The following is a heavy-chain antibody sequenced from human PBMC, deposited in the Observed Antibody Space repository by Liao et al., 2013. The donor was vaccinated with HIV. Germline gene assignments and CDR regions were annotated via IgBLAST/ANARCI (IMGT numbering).Heavy chain of an antibody. CDR3: AGGPMLGGVLGRRPNPRGYYMDV. CDR2: INHSGTT. J-gene: IGHJ6*03. Sequence: QVQLQQWGAGVVKPSETLSLTCAVYGGSFTGYHWTWIRQPPGKGLEWIGEINHSGTTSYNPSLKSRVTISKDTSKNQFSLKLRSVTAADTAVYYCAGGPMLGGVLGRRPNPRGYYMDVWGKGSTEIVSS. D-gene: IGHD3-16*02. CDR1: GGSFTGYH. V-gene: IGHV4-34*01.